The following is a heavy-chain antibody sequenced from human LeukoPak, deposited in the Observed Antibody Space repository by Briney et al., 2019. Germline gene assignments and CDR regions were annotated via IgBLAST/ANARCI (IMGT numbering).Heavy chain of an antibody. V-gene: IGHV4-4*07. D-gene: IGHD2-15*01. CDR2: IYTSGST. CDR3: ARRGRRAFDI. J-gene: IGHJ3*02. Sequence: SETLSLTCTVSGGSISNWYWSWIRQPAGKGLEWIGHIYTSGSTNYNPSLKSRVTMSVDTSKNQFSLKLSSVTAADTAVYYCARRGRRAFDIWGQGTMVTVSS. CDR1: GGSISNWY.